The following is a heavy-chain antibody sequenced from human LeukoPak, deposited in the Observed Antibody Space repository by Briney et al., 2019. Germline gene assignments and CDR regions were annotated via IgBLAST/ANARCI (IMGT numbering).Heavy chain of an antibody. V-gene: IGHV3-15*01. CDR1: GFSFNNVW. CDR3: TSLGATGFYAFDY. J-gene: IGHJ4*02. Sequence: PGGSLRLSCVASGFSFNNVWMSWVRQAPGKGLEWVGHIKSKPDGGTTDCAAPVKGRFTISRDDSKNTLYLQMNSLRTEDTAVYYCTSLGATGFYAFDYWGQGTLVTVSS. CDR2: IKSKPDGGTT. D-gene: IGHD2/OR15-2a*01.